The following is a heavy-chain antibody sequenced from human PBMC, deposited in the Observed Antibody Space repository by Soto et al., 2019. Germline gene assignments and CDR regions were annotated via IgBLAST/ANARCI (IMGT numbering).Heavy chain of an antibody. D-gene: IGHD2-15*01. V-gene: IGHV4-59*01. CDR1: GGSISSYY. J-gene: IGHJ4*02. Sequence: QVQLQESGPGLVKPSETLSLTCTVSGGSISSYYWSWIRQPPGKGLEWIGYIYYSGSTNYNPSLKSRVTISVDTSNNPFSLKLSTVTAADTAVYYCARDFSGHIDYWGQGTLVTVSS. CDR3: ARDFSGHIDY. CDR2: IYYSGST.